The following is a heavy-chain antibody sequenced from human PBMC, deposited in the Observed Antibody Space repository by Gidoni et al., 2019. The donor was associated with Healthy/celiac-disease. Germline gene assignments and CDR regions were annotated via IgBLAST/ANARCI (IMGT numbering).Heavy chain of an antibody. V-gene: IGHV4-59*01. Sequence: LEWIGYIYYSGSTNYNPSLKSRVTISVDTSKNQFSLKLSSVTAADTAVYYCARERGYDILTGYYNNWFDPWGQGTLVTVSS. J-gene: IGHJ5*02. CDR2: IYYSGST. D-gene: IGHD3-9*01. CDR3: ARERGYDILTGYYNNWFDP.